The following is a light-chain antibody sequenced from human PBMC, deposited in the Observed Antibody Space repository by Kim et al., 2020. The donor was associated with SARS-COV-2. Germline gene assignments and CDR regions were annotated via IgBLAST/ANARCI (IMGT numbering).Light chain of an antibody. CDR1: RSDVGVYNY. CDR3: CSYAGSYTYV. Sequence: GQSVTISCTGTRSDVGVYNYVSWYQQHPGKAPKLMIYDVSKRPSGVPDRFSGSKSGNTASLTISGLQAEDEADYYCCSYAGSYTYVFGTGTKVTVL. J-gene: IGLJ1*01. V-gene: IGLV2-11*03. CDR2: DVS.